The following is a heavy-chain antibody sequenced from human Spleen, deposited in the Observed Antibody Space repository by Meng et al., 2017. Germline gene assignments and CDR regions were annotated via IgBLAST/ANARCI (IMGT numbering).Heavy chain of an antibody. CDR3: ARDEDISAAGKLFGDY. CDR1: GYTFPDYW. V-gene: IGHV1-2*06. D-gene: IGHD6-25*01. CDR2: INPKSGDT. J-gene: IGHJ4*02. Sequence: GQLVQSGAKVKRPGASVKVSCKASGYTFPDYWLHWVRRAPGQGLEWMGRINPKSGDTHYAQRFQGRVTMTGDTSISTAYMELSGLRSDDTAMYYCARDEDISAAGKLFGDYWGQGTLVTVSS.